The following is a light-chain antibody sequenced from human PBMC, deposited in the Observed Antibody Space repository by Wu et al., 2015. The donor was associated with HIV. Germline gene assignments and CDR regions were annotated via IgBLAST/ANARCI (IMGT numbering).Light chain of an antibody. CDR2: GST. Sequence: EIMLTQSPGTLSLSPGESATLSCRASQSVSSNYVAWYQQKPGQAPRLLTYGSTSRATGIPDRFSGGGSGTDFTLIISRLEPEDFAVYYCQQYDSSLFTFGPGTKVDFK. CDR1: QSVSSNY. J-gene: IGKJ3*01. V-gene: IGKV3-20*01. CDR3: QQYDSSLFT.